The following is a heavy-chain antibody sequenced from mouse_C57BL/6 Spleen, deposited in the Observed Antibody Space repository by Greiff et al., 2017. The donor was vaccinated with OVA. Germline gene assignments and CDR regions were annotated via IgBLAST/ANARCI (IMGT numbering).Heavy chain of an antibody. J-gene: IGHJ4*01. V-gene: IGHV5-17*01. Sequence: DVKLVESGGGLVKPGGSLKLSCAASGFTFSDYGMHWVRQAPEKGLEWVAYISSGSSTIYYADTVKGRFTISRDNAKNTLFLQMTSLRSEYTAMYYCASSRFLDSSGYYYAMDYWGQGTSVTVSS. CDR2: ISSGSSTI. CDR1: GFTFSDYG. CDR3: ASSRFLDSSGYYYAMDY. D-gene: IGHD3-2*02.